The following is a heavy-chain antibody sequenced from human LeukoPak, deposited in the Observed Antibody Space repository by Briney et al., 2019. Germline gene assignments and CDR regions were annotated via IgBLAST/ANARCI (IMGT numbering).Heavy chain of an antibody. CDR2: IYTSGST. CDR1: GGSISSYY. CDR3: ARDRGRYCSGGSCYMFRVYYYGMDV. J-gene: IGHJ6*02. D-gene: IGHD2-15*01. V-gene: IGHV4-4*07. Sequence: PSETLSLTCTVSGGSISSYYWSWIRQPAGKGLEWIGRIYTSGSTNYNPSLKSRVTMSVDTSKNQFSLKLSSVTAADTAVYYCARDRGRYCSGGSCYMFRVYYYGMDVWGQGTTVTVSS.